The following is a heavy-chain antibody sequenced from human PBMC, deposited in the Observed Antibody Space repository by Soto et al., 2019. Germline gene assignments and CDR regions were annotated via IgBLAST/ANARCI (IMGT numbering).Heavy chain of an antibody. V-gene: IGHV1-3*01. D-gene: IGHD6-13*01. CDR1: GYTFNTYA. J-gene: IGHJ4*02. Sequence: VASVKVSCKAAGYTFNTYAIHWVRQAPGQGLQWAGWIHPGNGDTQYSQNFQGRVTFTTDTSANTAYMDLSSLTSEDTPLYYCTRGAAGKDFDYWGQGTLVTVS. CDR2: IHPGNGDT. CDR3: TRGAAGKDFDY.